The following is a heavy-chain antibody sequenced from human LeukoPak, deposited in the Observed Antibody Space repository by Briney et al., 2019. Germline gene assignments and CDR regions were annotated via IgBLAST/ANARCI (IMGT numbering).Heavy chain of an antibody. CDR1: GFTFSSYS. Sequence: GGSLRLSCAASGFTFSSYSLNWVRQAPGKGLEWLSSITRSSSYIYYAESVKGRFTISRDNSNNSLYLQMNSLTAEDTAVYYCASRDSSGYSADYWGQETLVTVSS. CDR3: ASRDSSGYSADY. D-gene: IGHD3-22*01. V-gene: IGHV3-21*01. CDR2: ITRSSSYI. J-gene: IGHJ4*02.